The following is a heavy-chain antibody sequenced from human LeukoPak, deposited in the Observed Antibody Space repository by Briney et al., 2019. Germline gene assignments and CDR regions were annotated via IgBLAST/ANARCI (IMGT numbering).Heavy chain of an antibody. CDR1: GGSISSYY. Sequence: SETLSLTCTVSGGSISSYYWSWVRQPPGKGLEWIGYIYYSGSTNYNPSLKSRVTISVDTSKNQFSLKLSSVTAADTAVYYCARVMGTAMVSSGYYFDYWGQGTLATVSS. CDR2: IYYSGST. D-gene: IGHD5-18*01. J-gene: IGHJ4*02. V-gene: IGHV4-59*01. CDR3: ARVMGTAMVSSGYYFDY.